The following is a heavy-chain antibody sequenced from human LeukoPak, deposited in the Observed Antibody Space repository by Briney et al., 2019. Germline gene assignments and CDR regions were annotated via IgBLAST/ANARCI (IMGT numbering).Heavy chain of an antibody. CDR3: ARDLTGLNWFDP. Sequence: SQTLCLTCSASGGSISSGGYYWDWLRQHPGKGLEWIGHIYYSGSTSYNPALRRRVTIAVDTSKNQFSLRLSSVTAGDTAVYCDARDLTGLNWFDPWGQGTLVTVSS. D-gene: IGHD3-9*01. J-gene: IGHJ5*02. CDR2: IYYSGST. V-gene: IGHV4-31*02. CDR1: GGSISSGGYY.